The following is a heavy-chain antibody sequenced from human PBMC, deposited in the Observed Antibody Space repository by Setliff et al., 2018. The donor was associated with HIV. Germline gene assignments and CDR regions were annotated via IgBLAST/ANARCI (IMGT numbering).Heavy chain of an antibody. V-gene: IGHV3-21*04. CDR1: GFTFRNYK. CDR2: IDIGRGDI. D-gene: IGHD3-22*01. J-gene: IGHJ4*02. Sequence: GGSLRLSCAASGFTFRNYKMNWVRQAPGKGLEWVSSIDIGRGDIFYADSVQGRFTISRDNSKNTVYLQMNSLRAEDTAEYYCAKELAASGLGYFDSWGRGILVTVSS. CDR3: AKELAASGLGYFDS.